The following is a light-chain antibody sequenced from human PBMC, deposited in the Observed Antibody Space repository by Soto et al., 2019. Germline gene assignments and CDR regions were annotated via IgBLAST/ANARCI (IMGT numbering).Light chain of an antibody. J-gene: IGKJ2*01. CDR2: TAS. CDR1: QSINNY. CDR3: QQSHSTPMYT. V-gene: IGKV1-39*01. Sequence: DIQMTQSPSSLSASVGDRVTITCRASQSINNYLNWYQQKPGKAPKLLIYTASSLQSGVPSRFSGSGSRTDFTLTISSLQPEDFATYYCQQSHSTPMYTFGQGTKLDIK.